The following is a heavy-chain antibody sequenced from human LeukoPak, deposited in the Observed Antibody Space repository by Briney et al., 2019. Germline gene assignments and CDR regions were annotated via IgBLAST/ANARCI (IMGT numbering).Heavy chain of an antibody. J-gene: IGHJ3*02. V-gene: IGHV5-51*01. Sequence: GESLKISCNSSGYIYTSYWIGWVRQMPGKGLEWMGIIYPGDSDTRYSPSFQGQVTISADKSISTAYLQWSSLKASDTAMYYCAKQEVHDAFDIWGQGTMVTVSS. D-gene: IGHD3-10*01. CDR3: AKQEVHDAFDI. CDR1: GYIYTSYW. CDR2: IYPGDSDT.